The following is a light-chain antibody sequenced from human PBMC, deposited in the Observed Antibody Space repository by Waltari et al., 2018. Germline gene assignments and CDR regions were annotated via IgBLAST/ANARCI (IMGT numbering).Light chain of an antibody. CDR3: AAWDDRQSGPYWV. Sequence: QSVLPQPPSASGTPGQRVTIPCSGSSSNFGTNYVFWYQQLPGTAPKLLIFRNNRRPSRVPDRFSGSKSGTSASLDISGLRSEDEADYYCAAWDDRQSGPYWVFGGGTKLTVL. CDR1: SSNFGTNY. CDR2: RNN. V-gene: IGLV1-47*01. J-gene: IGLJ3*02.